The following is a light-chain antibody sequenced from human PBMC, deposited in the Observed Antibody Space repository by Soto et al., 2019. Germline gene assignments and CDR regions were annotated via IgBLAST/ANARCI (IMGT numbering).Light chain of an antibody. V-gene: IGKV1-39*01. Sequence: DIQMTQSPSSLSASVGDRVTITCRASQSISSSFLNWYQQKPGKAPKLLIFSASSLQSGVPSRFSGSGSGTDFTLTISGLQPGDSATYYCQQYNSYSPTFGQGTKVDIK. CDR2: SAS. CDR3: QQYNSYSPT. CDR1: QSISSSF. J-gene: IGKJ1*01.